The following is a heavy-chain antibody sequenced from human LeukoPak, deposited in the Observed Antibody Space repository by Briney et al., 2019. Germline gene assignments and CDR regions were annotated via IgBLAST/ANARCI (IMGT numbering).Heavy chain of an antibody. J-gene: IGHJ4*02. D-gene: IGHD3-22*01. CDR3: ARHYYTDPFDY. CDR2: VFYSGST. CDR1: GGSINNYY. Sequence: SETLSLTCNVSGGSINNYYWSWIRQPPGKGLEWVGYVFYSGSTSYNPSLKSRVTISVDTSKNQFSLKLNSVTAADTAVYYCARHYYTDPFDYWGQGTLVTVSS. V-gene: IGHV4-59*08.